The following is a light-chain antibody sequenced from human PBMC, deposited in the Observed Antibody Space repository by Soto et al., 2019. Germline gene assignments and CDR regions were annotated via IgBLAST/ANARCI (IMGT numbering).Light chain of an antibody. Sequence: QSVLTQPPSVSGAPGQRVTISCTESSSNIGAGYDVHWYQLLPGTAPKLLIYANSNRPSGVPDRFSGSKSGTSASLDITGLQAEDEADYYCQSYDRSLSAWVFGGGTKLTVL. CDR1: SSNIGAGYD. CDR3: QSYDRSLSAWV. V-gene: IGLV1-40*01. CDR2: ANS. J-gene: IGLJ3*02.